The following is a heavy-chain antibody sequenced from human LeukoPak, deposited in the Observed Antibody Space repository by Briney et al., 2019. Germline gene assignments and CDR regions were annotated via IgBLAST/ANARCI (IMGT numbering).Heavy chain of an antibody. CDR2: IYSGGST. J-gene: IGHJ4*02. V-gene: IGHV3-53*01. D-gene: IGHD6-19*01. CDR3: ARDPGSLGYSSQNALTN. CDR1: GFTFSSYS. Sequence: GGSLRLSCAASGFTFSSYSMNWVRQAPGKGLEWVSVIYSGGSTYYADSVKGRFTISRDNSKNTLYLQMNSLRAEDTAVYYCARDPGSLGYSSQNALTNWGQGTLVTVSS.